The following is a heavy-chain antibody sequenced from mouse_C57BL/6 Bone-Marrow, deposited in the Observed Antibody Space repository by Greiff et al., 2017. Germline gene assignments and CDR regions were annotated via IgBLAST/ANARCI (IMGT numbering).Heavy chain of an antibody. CDR2: IDPENGDT. CDR3: TTNYGSDY. V-gene: IGHV14-4*01. D-gene: IGHD1-1*01. Sequence: EVKLQESGAELVRPGASVKLSCTASGFNIKDDYMHWVKQRPEQGLEWIGWIDPENGDTEYASKFQGKATITADTSSNTAYLQLSSLTSEDTAVYYCTTNYGSDYWGQGTTLTVSS. CDR1: GFNIKDDY. J-gene: IGHJ2*01.